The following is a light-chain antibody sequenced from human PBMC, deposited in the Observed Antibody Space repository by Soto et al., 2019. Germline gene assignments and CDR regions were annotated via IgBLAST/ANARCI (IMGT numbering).Light chain of an antibody. CDR1: QSISNW. CDR3: QQYNTYSRT. Sequence: DIQMTQSPSTLSASVGDRVTITCRASQSISNWLAWYQQRPGKAPKLLIYKASSLEGGVPSRFCGSGSGTEFTLTISSLQPDDFATYYCQQYNTYSRTFGQGTKVEIK. V-gene: IGKV1-5*03. CDR2: KAS. J-gene: IGKJ1*01.